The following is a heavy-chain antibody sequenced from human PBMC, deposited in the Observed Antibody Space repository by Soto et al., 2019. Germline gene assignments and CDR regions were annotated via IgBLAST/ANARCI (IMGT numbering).Heavy chain of an antibody. V-gene: IGHV3-23*01. CDR2: ISGSDGKT. CDR3: ARWSDLDY. J-gene: IGHJ4*02. D-gene: IGHD3-3*01. Sequence: VGSLRLSCAAPGASFGSYALSWVRQAPGKGLEWVSTISGSDGKTFYAVSVKGRFSISRDTSQSTLYLQMNSLRAVVTARYCCARWSDLDYWGQGTRVTVSS. CDR1: GASFGSYA.